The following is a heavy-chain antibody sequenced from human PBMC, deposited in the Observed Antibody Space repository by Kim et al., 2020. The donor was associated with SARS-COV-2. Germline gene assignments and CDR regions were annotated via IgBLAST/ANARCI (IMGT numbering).Heavy chain of an antibody. CDR2: MNEDGSDK. Sequence: GGSLRLSCAASGFTFSNYWMHWVRQAPGKGLEWVANMNEDGSDKYYVASVRGRFTISRDNAKNSLFLQMNSLRAEDTAVYYCVRGPQGGSGYWGQGALVT. CDR1: GFTFSNYW. V-gene: IGHV3-7*01. D-gene: IGHD1-26*01. J-gene: IGHJ4*02. CDR3: VRGPQGGSGY.